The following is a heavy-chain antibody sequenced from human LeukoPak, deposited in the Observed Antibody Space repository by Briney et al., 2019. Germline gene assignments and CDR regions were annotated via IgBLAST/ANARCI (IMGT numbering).Heavy chain of an antibody. Sequence: GGSLRLSCAASGFTFADYYMTWVRQAPGQGLVWVSRINTDGSTAIYADSVKGRFTISRDNAKNTLYLQMYSLRADYTAVYYCDQMATAFWGQGTLVTVSS. CDR2: INTDGSTA. D-gene: IGHD5-24*01. V-gene: IGHV3-74*01. CDR1: GFTFADYY. CDR3: DQMATAF. J-gene: IGHJ4*02.